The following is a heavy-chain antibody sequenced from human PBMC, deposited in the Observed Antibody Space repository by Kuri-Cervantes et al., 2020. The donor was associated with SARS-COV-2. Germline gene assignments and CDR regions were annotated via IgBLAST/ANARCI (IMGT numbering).Heavy chain of an antibody. CDR1: GYTFTSYY. D-gene: IGHD3-3*01. Sequence: GGSLRLSCKASGYTFTSYYMHWVRQAPGQGLEWMGIINPSGGSTSYAQKFQGRVTMTRDTSTSTVYMELSSLRSEDTAVHYCARDPEIVLRFLEWLPTRYYGMDVWGQGTTVTVSS. CDR3: ARDPEIVLRFLEWLPTRYYGMDV. CDR2: INPSGGST. V-gene: IGHV1-46*03. J-gene: IGHJ6*02.